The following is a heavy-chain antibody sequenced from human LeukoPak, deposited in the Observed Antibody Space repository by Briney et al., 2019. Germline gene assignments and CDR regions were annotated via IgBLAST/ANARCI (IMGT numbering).Heavy chain of an antibody. D-gene: IGHD3-3*01. CDR3: AREASGYSRDF. CDR1: GFTFSSYG. Sequence: PGRSLRLSCAASGFTFSSYGMHWVRQAPGKGLEWVAVISYDGSNKYYADSVKGRFTISRDNSKNTLYLQMNSLRAEDTAVYYCAREASGYSRDFWGQGTLVIVSS. V-gene: IGHV3-30*03. CDR2: ISYDGSNK. J-gene: IGHJ4*02.